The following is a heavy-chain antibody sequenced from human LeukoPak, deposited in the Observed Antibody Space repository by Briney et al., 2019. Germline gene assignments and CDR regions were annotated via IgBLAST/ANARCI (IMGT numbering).Heavy chain of an antibody. CDR3: ARDAGTSTWKY. J-gene: IGHJ4*02. D-gene: IGHD6-13*01. CDR2: IGGSGGST. Sequence: PGGSLRLSCAASGFTFSSYAMSWVRQAPGKGLEWVSAIGGSGGSTYYADSVKGRFTISRDNPKKTLYLEMNSLRAEDTAVYYCARDAGTSTWKYWGQGTLVTVSS. V-gene: IGHV3-23*01. CDR1: GFTFSSYA.